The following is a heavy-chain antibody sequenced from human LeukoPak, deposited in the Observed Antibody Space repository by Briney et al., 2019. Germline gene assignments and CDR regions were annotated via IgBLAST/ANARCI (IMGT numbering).Heavy chain of an antibody. Sequence: PSETLSLTCTVSGGSISSYYWSWIRQPAGKGLEWIGRIYTSGSTKYNPSLKSRVSMSVDTSKNQFSLNLSSVTAADTAVYYCAREMKGNYDVLTGYYHSYHYGLDVWGQGTPVIVSS. J-gene: IGHJ6*02. D-gene: IGHD3-9*01. CDR3: AREMKGNYDVLTGYYHSYHYGLDV. CDR1: GGSISSYY. V-gene: IGHV4-4*07. CDR2: IYTSGST.